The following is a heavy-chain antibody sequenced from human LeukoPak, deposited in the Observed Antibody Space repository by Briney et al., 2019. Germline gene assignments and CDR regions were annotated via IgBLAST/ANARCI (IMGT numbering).Heavy chain of an antibody. CDR2: IIPIFGTA. CDR1: GGTFSSYA. CDR3: ARDDCSSTSCYTRDAFDI. J-gene: IGHJ3*02. D-gene: IGHD2-2*02. V-gene: IGHV1-69*05. Sequence: ASVKVSCKASGGTFSSYAISWVRQAPGQGLEWMGGIIPIFGTANYAQKFQGRVTITTDESTSTAYMELSSLRSEDTAVYYCARDDCSSTSCYTRDAFDIWGQGTMVTVSS.